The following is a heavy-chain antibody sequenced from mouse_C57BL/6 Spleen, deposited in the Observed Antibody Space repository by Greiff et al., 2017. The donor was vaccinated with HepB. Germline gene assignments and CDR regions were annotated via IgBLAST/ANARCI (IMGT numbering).Heavy chain of an antibody. D-gene: IGHD4-1*01. J-gene: IGHJ2*01. CDR3: ARWDSYYFDY. CDR1: GYTFTSYW. V-gene: IGHV1-69*01. Sequence: QVQLQQSGAELVMPGASVKLSCKASGYTFTSYWMHWVKQRPGQGLEWIGEIDPSDSYTNYNQKFKGKSTLTVDKSSSTAYMQLSSLTSEDSAVYYCARWDSYYFDYWGQGTTLTVSS. CDR2: IDPSDSYT.